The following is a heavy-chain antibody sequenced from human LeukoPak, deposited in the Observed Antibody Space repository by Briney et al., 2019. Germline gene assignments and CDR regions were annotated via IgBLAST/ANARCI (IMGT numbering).Heavy chain of an antibody. D-gene: IGHD4-17*01. J-gene: IGHJ5*02. Sequence: ASVKVSCKASGYTLSGYYMHWVRQAPGQGLEWMGWMSYNTGGTNFAQKFQGRVTMTRDTSITTVYMELSSLRSEDTAVYYCARDDNGDNWFDPWGQGTLVTVSS. CDR2: MSYNTGGT. V-gene: IGHV1-2*02. CDR1: GYTLSGYY. CDR3: ARDDNGDNWFDP.